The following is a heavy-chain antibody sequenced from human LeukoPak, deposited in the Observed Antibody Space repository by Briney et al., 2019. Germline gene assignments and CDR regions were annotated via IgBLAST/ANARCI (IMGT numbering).Heavy chain of an antibody. CDR3: ARSRVVPAAIYREPYWYFDL. V-gene: IGHV4-34*01. CDR1: GGSFSGYY. D-gene: IGHD2-2*01. J-gene: IGHJ2*01. CDR2: INHSGST. Sequence: SETLSLTCAVYGGSFSGYYWSWIRQPPGKGLEWIREINHSGSTNYNPSLKSRVTISVDTSKNQFSLKLSSVTAADTAVYYCARSRVVPAAIYREPYWYFDLWGRGTLVTVSS.